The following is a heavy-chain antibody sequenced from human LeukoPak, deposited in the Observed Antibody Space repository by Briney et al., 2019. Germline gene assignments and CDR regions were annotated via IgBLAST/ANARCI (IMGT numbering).Heavy chain of an antibody. CDR1: GGSISSYY. CDR2: IYYSGST. J-gene: IGHJ4*02. CDR3: AIAMGCSGSYSLDY. V-gene: IGHV4-59*08. Sequence: SETLSLTCTVSGGSISSYYWSWIRQPPGKGLEWIGYIYYSGSTNYNPSLKSRVTISVDTSKNQFSLKLSSVTAADTAVYYCAIAMGCSGSYSLDYWGQGTLVTVSS. D-gene: IGHD1-26*01.